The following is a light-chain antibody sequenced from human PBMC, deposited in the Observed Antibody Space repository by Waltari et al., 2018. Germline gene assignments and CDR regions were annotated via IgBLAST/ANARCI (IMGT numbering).Light chain of an antibody. CDR1: ALAKQF. V-gene: IGLV3-25*03. CDR3: QSADNTGDYVL. J-gene: IGLJ3*02. CDR2: RGT. Sequence: SSELTQPPSVSVSPGQTATIACSADALAKQFVYWYQQKPGQAPVLVMFRGTERPSGIPERFSGSGSGTTVTLTISGVQAEDEADYYCQSADNTGDYVLFGGGTKLTVL.